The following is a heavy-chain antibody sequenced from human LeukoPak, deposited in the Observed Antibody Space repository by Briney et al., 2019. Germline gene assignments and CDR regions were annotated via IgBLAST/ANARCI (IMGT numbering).Heavy chain of an antibody. CDR1: GYTFTGYY. CDR2: INPNSGGT. Sequence: ASVTVSCKASGYTFTGYYMHWVRQAPGQGLEWMGWINPNSGGTNYAQKFQGRVTMTRDTSISTAYMELSRLRSDDTAVYYCARGRWELSFFDYWGQGTLVTVSS. V-gene: IGHV1-2*02. J-gene: IGHJ4*02. CDR3: ARGRWELSFFDY. D-gene: IGHD1-26*01.